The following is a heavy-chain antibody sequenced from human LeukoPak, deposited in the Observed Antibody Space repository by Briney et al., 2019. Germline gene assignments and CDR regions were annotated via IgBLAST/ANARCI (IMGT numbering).Heavy chain of an antibody. CDR2: INTDGSST. CDR3: ARDNGGYFQH. J-gene: IGHJ1*01. Sequence: GGALRLSCAASGFTFSNYWMHWVRQAPGKGLVWVSRINTDGSSTIYADSVKGRFTISRDNAKNTLYLQMNSLRAEDTAVYYCARDNGGYFQHWGQGTLVTVSS. V-gene: IGHV3-74*01. CDR1: GFTFSNYW. D-gene: IGHD3-16*02.